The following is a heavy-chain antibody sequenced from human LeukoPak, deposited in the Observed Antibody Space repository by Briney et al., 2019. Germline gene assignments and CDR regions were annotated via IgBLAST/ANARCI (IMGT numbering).Heavy chain of an antibody. Sequence: SETLSLTCTVSGGSISSYYWSWIRQPPGKGLEWIGYIYTSGSTNYNPSLKSRVTISVDTSKNQFSLKLSSVTAADTAVYYCAVVRGEDYMDVWGKGTTVTVSS. D-gene: IGHD3-10*01. CDR3: AVVRGEDYMDV. V-gene: IGHV4-4*09. CDR2: IYTSGST. J-gene: IGHJ6*03. CDR1: GGSISSYY.